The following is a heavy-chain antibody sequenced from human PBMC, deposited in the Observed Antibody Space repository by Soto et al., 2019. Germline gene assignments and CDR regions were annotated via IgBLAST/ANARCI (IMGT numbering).Heavy chain of an antibody. CDR1: GGSISGYY. V-gene: IGHV4-59*08. Sequence: SETLSLTCTVSGGSISGYYWSWIRQPPGKGLEWIGYIYYSGSTNYNPSLKSRVTISVDTSKNQFSLRLNSVTAADTAVYYCARHEYGSVTNPFDYWGQGTLVTVSS. D-gene: IGHD4-17*01. CDR2: IYYSGST. CDR3: ARHEYGSVTNPFDY. J-gene: IGHJ4*02.